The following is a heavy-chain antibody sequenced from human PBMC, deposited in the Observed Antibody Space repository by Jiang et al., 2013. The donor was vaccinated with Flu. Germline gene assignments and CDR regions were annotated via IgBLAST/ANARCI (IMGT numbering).Heavy chain of an antibody. CDR1: GFTFSSYA. Sequence: QVQLLESGGGVVQPGRSLRLSCAASGFTFSSYAMHWVRQAPGKGLEWVAVISYDGSNKYYADSVKGRFTISRDNSENTLYLQMDSLRAEDTAVYYCARVVAIMIVVAKGDAFDIWGQGTMVTVSS. D-gene: IGHD3-22*01. J-gene: IGHJ3*02. CDR3: ARVVAIMIVVAKGDAFDI. CDR2: ISYDGSNK. V-gene: IGHV3-30-3*01.